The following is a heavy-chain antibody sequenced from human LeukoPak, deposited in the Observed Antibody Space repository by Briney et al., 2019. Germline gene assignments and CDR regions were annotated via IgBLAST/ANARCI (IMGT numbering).Heavy chain of an antibody. CDR1: GGSISSSSYY. D-gene: IGHD5-18*01. CDR2: IYYSGST. V-gene: IGHV4-39*01. Sequence: SETLSLTCTVSGGSISSSSYYWGWIRQPPGKGLEWIGSIYYSGSTYYNPSLKSRATISVDTSKNQFSLKLTSVTAADTAMYYCARWFRGYRDAFDIWGQGTLVTVSS. CDR3: ARWFRGYRDAFDI. J-gene: IGHJ3*02.